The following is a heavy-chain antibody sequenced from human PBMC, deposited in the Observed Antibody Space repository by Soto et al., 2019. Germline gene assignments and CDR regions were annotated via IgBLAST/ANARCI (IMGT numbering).Heavy chain of an antibody. CDR1: GFTFSSYG. J-gene: IGHJ6*02. D-gene: IGHD3-10*01. CDR3: AKRIGSGLLWFGELFHGMDV. V-gene: IGHV3-30*18. CDR2: ISYDGSNK. Sequence: QVQLVESGGGVVQPGRSLRLSCAASGFTFSSYGMHWVRQAPGKGLEWVAVISYDGSNKYYADSVKGRFTISRDHSKNKLYLQMNSLRAEDTAVYYCAKRIGSGLLWFGELFHGMDVWGQGTTVTVSS.